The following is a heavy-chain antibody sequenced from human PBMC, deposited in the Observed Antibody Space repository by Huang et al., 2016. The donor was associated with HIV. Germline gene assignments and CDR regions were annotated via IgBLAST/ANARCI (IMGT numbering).Heavy chain of an antibody. CDR3: ARAPHYGSGSYYY. D-gene: IGHD3-10*01. Sequence: QVQLHQWGAGLLKPSETLSLTCAVYGGSFSGYYWSWIRKPPGKGLAWVGGITHSGSTNYNPSLKSRVTISEETSKNQFSLKLSSVTAADTAVYYCARAPHYGSGSYYYWGQGTLVTVSS. V-gene: IGHV4-34*01. CDR1: GGSFSGYY. J-gene: IGHJ4*02. CDR2: ITHSGST.